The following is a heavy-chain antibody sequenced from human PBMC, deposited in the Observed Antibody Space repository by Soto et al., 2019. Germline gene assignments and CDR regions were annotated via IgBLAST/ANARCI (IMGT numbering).Heavy chain of an antibody. D-gene: IGHD2-21*02. V-gene: IGHV4-38-2*01. CDR2: IYHSGST. CDR3: ASPDQYCGGDCYLR. CDR1: GYSISSGYY. J-gene: IGHJ4*02. Sequence: PSETLSLTCAVSGYSISSGYYWGWIRQPPGKGLEWIGSIYHSGSTYYNPSLKSRVTISVDTSKNQFSLKLSSVTAADTAVYYCASPDQYCGGDCYLRWGQGTLVTVSS.